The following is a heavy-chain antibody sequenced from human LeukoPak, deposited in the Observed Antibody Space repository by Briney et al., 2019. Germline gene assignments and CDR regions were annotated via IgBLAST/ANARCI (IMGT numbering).Heavy chain of an antibody. D-gene: IGHD3-3*01. Sequence: SETLSLTCAVYGGSFSGYYWSWIRQPPGKGLEWIGYIYYSGSTNYNPSLKSRVTISVDTSKNQFSLKLSSVTAADTAVYYCARVTYYDFWSGYPLDWGQGTLDTVSS. CDR1: GGSFSGYY. CDR2: IYYSGST. CDR3: ARVTYYDFWSGYPLD. V-gene: IGHV4-59*01. J-gene: IGHJ4*02.